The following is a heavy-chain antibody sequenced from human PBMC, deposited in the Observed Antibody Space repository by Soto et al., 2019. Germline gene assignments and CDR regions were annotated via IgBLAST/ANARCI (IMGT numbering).Heavy chain of an antibody. J-gene: IGHJ5*02. CDR1: GFTFSSYA. V-gene: IGHV3-30-3*01. D-gene: IGHD1-26*01. Sequence: GGSLRLSCAASGFTFSSYAMHWVRQAPGKGLEWVAVISYEGSNKYYADSVKGRFTFSRDNSKNTLYLQMNSLRAEDTAVYYCAGHHSGEGDWFDPWGQGTLVTVSS. CDR3: AGHHSGEGDWFDP. CDR2: ISYEGSNK.